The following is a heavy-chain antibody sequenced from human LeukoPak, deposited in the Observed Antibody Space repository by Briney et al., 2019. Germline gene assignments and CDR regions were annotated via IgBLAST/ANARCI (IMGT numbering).Heavy chain of an antibody. J-gene: IGHJ3*02. D-gene: IGHD6-13*01. V-gene: IGHV3-21*01. Sequence: GGSLRLSCAASGFTFSSYSMNWVRQAPGKGLEWVSSISSSSSYIYYADSVKGRFTISRDNAKNSLYLQMNSLRAEDTAVYYCARVRSSWYGGFDAFDIWGQGKMVTVSS. CDR1: GFTFSSYS. CDR2: ISSSSSYI. CDR3: ARVRSSWYGGFDAFDI.